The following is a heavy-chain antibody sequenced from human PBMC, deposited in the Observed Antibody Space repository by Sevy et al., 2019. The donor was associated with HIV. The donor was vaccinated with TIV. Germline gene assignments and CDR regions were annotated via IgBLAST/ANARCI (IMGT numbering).Heavy chain of an antibody. D-gene: IGHD3-3*01. V-gene: IGHV1-46*03. CDR2: INPSGGST. J-gene: IGHJ3*02. Sequence: ASVKVSCKASGYTFTSYYMHWVRQAPGQGLEWMGIINPSGGSTSYAQKFQGRVTMTRDTSTSTVYMELGSLRSEDTAVYYCARVRELGVFGVVIPMGGQAFDIWGQGTMVTVSS. CDR1: GYTFTSYY. CDR3: ARVRELGVFGVVIPMGGQAFDI.